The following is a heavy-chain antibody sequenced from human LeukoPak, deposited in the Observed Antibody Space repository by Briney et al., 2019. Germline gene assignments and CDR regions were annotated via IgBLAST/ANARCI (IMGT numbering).Heavy chain of an antibody. CDR2: IWYDGSNK. J-gene: IGHJ4*02. Sequence: GGSLRLSCAASGFTFSSYGMHWVRQAPGKGLEWVAVIWYDGSNKYYADSVKGRFTISRDNSKNTLYLQMNSLRAEDTAVYYCARVHCSGGSCYRPFDYWGQGTLVTVSS. D-gene: IGHD2-15*01. CDR1: GFTFSSYG. V-gene: IGHV3-33*01. CDR3: ARVHCSGGSCYRPFDY.